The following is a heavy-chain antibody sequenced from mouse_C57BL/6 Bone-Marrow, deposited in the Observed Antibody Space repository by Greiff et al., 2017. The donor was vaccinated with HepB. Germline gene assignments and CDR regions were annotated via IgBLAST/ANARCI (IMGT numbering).Heavy chain of an antibody. Sequence: EVHLVESGPGLVKPSQSLSLTCSVTGYSITSGYYWNWIRQFPGNKLEWMGYISYDGSNNYNPSLKNRISITRDTSKNQFFLKLNSVTTEDTATYYCARELYYGYRNWFAYWGQGTLVTVSA. CDR3: ARELYYGYRNWFAY. V-gene: IGHV3-6*01. CDR1: GYSITSGYY. CDR2: ISYDGSN. D-gene: IGHD2-2*01. J-gene: IGHJ3*01.